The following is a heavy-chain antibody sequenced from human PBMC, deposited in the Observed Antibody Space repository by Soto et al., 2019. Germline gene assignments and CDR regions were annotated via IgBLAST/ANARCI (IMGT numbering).Heavy chain of an antibody. Sequence: GGSLRLSCAASGFTFSSYGMHWVRQAPGKGLEWVAVISYDGSNKYYADSVKGRFTISRDNSKNTLYLQMNSLRAEDTAVYYCARDHPEWARAKWGEYQPLPESPFHYWGQGTLVTV. J-gene: IGHJ4*02. CDR2: ISYDGSNK. CDR1: GFTFSSYG. D-gene: IGHD2-2*01. V-gene: IGHV3-30*03. CDR3: ARDHPEWARAKWGEYQPLPESPFHY.